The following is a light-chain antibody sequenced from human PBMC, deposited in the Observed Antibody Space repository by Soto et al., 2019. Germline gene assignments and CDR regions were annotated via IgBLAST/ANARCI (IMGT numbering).Light chain of an antibody. Sequence: DIQLTQSPSSLSASVGDRITITCRSSQSISRYLNWYQQRPGTAPKVLIFGANSLQSGVPSRFSGSGSGTDFTLTISSLQPEDVAAYYCQKYNSAPLTFGGGTKVDIK. J-gene: IGKJ4*01. CDR1: QSISRY. V-gene: IGKV1-39*01. CDR2: GAN. CDR3: QKYNSAPLT.